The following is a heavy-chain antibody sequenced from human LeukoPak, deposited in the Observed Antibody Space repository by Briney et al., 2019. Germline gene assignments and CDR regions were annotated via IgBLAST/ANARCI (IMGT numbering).Heavy chain of an antibody. D-gene: IGHD5-18*01. CDR1: GGSISSYY. CDR2: IYYGGST. CDR3: ARDGQGYSYRYAHRDYFDY. Sequence: SETLSLTCTVSGGSISSYYWSWIRQPPGKGLEWIGYIYYGGSTNYNPSLNSRVTILVDTSKKQFSLKLRSVTAADTAVYYCARDGQGYSYRYAHRDYFDYWGQGTLVTVSS. J-gene: IGHJ4*02. V-gene: IGHV4-59*01.